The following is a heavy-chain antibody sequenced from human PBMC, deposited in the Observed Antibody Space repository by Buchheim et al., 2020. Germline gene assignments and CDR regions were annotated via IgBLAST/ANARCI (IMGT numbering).Heavy chain of an antibody. V-gene: IGHV3-48*04. Sequence: EVQLVESGGGLVQHGGSLRLSCAASGFTFSSYSMDWVRQAPGKGLEWVSYISNSSSTIYYADSVKGRFTISRDNAKNSLYLQMNSLRAEDTAVYYCASTCSSTSCHSTYGMDVWGQGTT. CDR3: ASTCSSTSCHSTYGMDV. CDR2: ISNSSSTI. CDR1: GFTFSSYS. J-gene: IGHJ6*02. D-gene: IGHD2-2*01.